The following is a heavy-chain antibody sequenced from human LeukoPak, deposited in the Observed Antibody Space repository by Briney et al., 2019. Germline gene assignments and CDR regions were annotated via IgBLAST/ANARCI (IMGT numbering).Heavy chain of an antibody. CDR1: GFTFSSYS. D-gene: IGHD4-23*01. CDR2: ISSSSSYI. J-gene: IGHJ5*02. CDR3: ARVVDFTTVVTPWFDP. Sequence: GGSLRLSCAASGFTFSSYSMNWVRQAPGKGLEWVSSISSSSSYIYYADSVKGRFTISRDNAKNSLYLQMNSLRAEDTAVYYCARVVDFTTVVTPWFDPWGRGTLVTVSS. V-gene: IGHV3-21*01.